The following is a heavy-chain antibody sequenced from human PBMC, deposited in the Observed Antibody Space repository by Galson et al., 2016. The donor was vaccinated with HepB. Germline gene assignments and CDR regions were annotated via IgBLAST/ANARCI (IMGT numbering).Heavy chain of an antibody. J-gene: IGHJ6*02. CDR1: GFTFSNAW. V-gene: IGHV3-15*01. CDR2: TKSKTDGGTT. CDR3: TTDLLPPYSDYYYGMDV. Sequence: SLRLSCAASGFTFSNAWMSWVRQAPGKGLEWVGRTKSKTDGGTTDYAAPVKGRFTISRDDSKNMLYLQMNSLKTEDTAVYYCTTDLLPPYSDYYYGMDVWGQGTTVTVSS. D-gene: IGHD4-11*01.